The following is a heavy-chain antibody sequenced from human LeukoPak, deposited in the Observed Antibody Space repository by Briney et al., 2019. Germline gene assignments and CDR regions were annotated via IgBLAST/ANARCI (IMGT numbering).Heavy chain of an antibody. Sequence: SETLSLTCTVSGASISSYYWTWIRQPPGKGLEWIGYINYSGSTTYNPSLKSRVTIAVDTSRNQVSLKLSSVTAADTAVYYCARALAAGRVDSWGRGTLVTVYS. CDR3: ARALAAGRVDS. CDR2: INYSGST. J-gene: IGHJ4*02. V-gene: IGHV4-59*01. CDR1: GASISSYY. D-gene: IGHD6-13*01.